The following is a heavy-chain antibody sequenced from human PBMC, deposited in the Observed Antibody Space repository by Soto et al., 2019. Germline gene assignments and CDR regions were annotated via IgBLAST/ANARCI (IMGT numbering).Heavy chain of an antibody. Sequence: ESLKISCKGSGYSFTSYWISWVRQMPGKGLEWMGRIDPSDSYTNYSPSFQGHVTISADKSISTTYLQWSSLKASDTAMYYCARGEYSSSIYYYYGMDVWGQGTTVTVSS. V-gene: IGHV5-10-1*01. D-gene: IGHD6-6*01. CDR3: ARGEYSSSIYYYYGMDV. CDR2: IDPSDSYT. CDR1: GYSFTSYW. J-gene: IGHJ6*02.